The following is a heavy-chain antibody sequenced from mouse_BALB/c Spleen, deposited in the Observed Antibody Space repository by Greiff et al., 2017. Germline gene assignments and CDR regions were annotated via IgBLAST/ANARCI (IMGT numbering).Heavy chain of an antibody. D-gene: IGHD3-1*01. Sequence: QVQLQQPGAELVKPGASVKLSCKASGYTFTSYWMHWVKQRPGQGLEWIGEILPGSGSTNYNEKFKGKATFTADTSSNTAYMQLSSLTSEDSAVYYCAREGSGYEAYWGQGTLVTVSA. CDR1: GYTFTSYW. J-gene: IGHJ3*01. V-gene: IGHV1-9*01. CDR3: AREGSGYEAY. CDR2: ILPGSGST.